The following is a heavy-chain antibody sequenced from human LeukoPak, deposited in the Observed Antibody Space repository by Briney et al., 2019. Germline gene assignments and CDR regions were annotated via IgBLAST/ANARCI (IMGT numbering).Heavy chain of an antibody. V-gene: IGHV3-49*04. CDR1: GFTFGNYA. J-gene: IGHJ6*02. CDR3: IRNVPDWNYAMDV. Sequence: RSLSLTCTASGFTFGNYALTWVRQAPGKGLEWLSFIRSKAYGGITEYAASVKGRYCISRDDSQSIAYLQMNSLKTEDTAVYYCIRNVPDWNYAMDVWGHGTTVTVSS. CDR2: IRSKAYGGIT. D-gene: IGHD1-1*01.